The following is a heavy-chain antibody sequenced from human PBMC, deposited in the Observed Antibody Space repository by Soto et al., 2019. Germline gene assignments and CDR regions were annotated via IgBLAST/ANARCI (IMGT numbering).Heavy chain of an antibody. J-gene: IGHJ1*01. V-gene: IGHV3-33*01. CDR1: GFTFSSYG. CDR3: AREGDYGDSYFQH. CDR2: IWYDGSNK. Sequence: QVQLVESGGGVVQPGRSLRLSCAASGFTFSSYGMHWVRQAPGKGLEWVAVIWYDGSNKYYADSVKGRFTISRDNSKNTLYLQMNTLRAEDTAVYYFAREGDYGDSYFQHWGQGTLVTVSS. D-gene: IGHD4-17*01.